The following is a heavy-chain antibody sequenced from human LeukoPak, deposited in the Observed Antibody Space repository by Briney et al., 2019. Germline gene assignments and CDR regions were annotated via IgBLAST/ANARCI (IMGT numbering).Heavy chain of an antibody. Sequence: SETLSLTCAVYGGSFSGYYWSWIRQPPGKGLEWIGEINHSGSTNYNPPLKSRVTISVDTSKNQFSLKLSSVTAADTAVYYCAREGSAAAGPYYYYMDVWGKGTTVTVSS. D-gene: IGHD6-13*01. V-gene: IGHV4-34*01. CDR2: INHSGST. CDR3: AREGSAAAGPYYYYMDV. CDR1: GGSFSGYY. J-gene: IGHJ6*03.